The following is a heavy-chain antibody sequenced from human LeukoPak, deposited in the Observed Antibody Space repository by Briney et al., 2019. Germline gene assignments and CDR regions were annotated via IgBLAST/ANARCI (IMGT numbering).Heavy chain of an antibody. V-gene: IGHV1-2*06. CDR2: INPNSGGT. Sequence: GASVKVSCKASGYTFTGYHMHWVRQAPGQGLEWMGRINPNSGGTNYAQNFQGRVTMTRDTSISTAYMELSRLRSDDTAVYYCARDYCSSTSCLFDYWGQGTLVTVSS. CDR3: ARDYCSSTSCLFDY. CDR1: GYTFTGYH. J-gene: IGHJ4*02. D-gene: IGHD2-2*01.